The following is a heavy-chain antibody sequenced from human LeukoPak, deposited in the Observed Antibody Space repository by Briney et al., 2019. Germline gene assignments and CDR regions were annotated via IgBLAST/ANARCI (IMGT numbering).Heavy chain of an antibody. CDR1: GISFSNYW. CDR3: ARGLGSSSGGAY. V-gene: IGHV3-74*01. CDR2: FNSDGNNT. Sequence: GGSLRLSCAASGISFSNYWMHWVRHAPGKGLVRVSRFNSDGNNTIYADAVKGRFTISRGNAKNTLFLQINSLRVENTAFYYCARGLGSSSGGAYWGQGTLVTVSS. D-gene: IGHD6-25*01. J-gene: IGHJ4*02.